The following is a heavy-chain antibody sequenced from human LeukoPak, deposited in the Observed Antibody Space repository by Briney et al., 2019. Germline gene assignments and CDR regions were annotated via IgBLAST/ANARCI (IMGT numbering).Heavy chain of an antibody. CDR3: ARTYCGGDTYACAFDI. V-gene: IGHV3-7*01. CDR1: EFTFSSYW. J-gene: IGHJ3*02. CDR2: IKQDGGEK. Sequence: GGSLRLSCAASEFTFSSYWMSWVRQAPGKGLEWVANIKQDGGEKYYLDSVKGRFTVSRDNAKNSLHLQMNSLRAEDTAVYYCARTYCGGDTYACAFDIWGQGTMVTVSS. D-gene: IGHD2-21*02.